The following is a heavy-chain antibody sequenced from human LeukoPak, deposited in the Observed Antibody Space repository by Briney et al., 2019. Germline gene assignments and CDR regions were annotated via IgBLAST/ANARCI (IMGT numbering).Heavy chain of an antibody. Sequence: ASVKVSCKASGYTFTSYDINWMRQATGQGLEWMGWMNPNSGNTGYAQKFQGRVTMTRNTSISTAYMELSSLRSEDTAVYYCARGHVLRYFDWLSGLDAFDIWGQGTMVTVSS. CDR1: GYTFTSYD. CDR2: MNPNSGNT. CDR3: ARGHVLRYFDWLSGLDAFDI. D-gene: IGHD3-9*01. V-gene: IGHV1-8*01. J-gene: IGHJ3*02.